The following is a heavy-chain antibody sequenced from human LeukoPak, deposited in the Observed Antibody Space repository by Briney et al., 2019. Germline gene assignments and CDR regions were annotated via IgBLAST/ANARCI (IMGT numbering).Heavy chain of an antibody. V-gene: IGHV4-61*02. D-gene: IGHD3-9*01. CDR2: IYTSGST. J-gene: IGHJ3*02. CDR3: AGLDGPDAFDI. CDR1: GGSISSGSYY. Sequence: SQTLSLTCTVSGGSISSGSYYWSWIRQPAGKGLEWIGRIYTSGSTNYNPSLKSRVTISVDTSKNQFSLKLSSVTAADTAVYYRAGLDGPDAFDIWGQGTMLTVSS.